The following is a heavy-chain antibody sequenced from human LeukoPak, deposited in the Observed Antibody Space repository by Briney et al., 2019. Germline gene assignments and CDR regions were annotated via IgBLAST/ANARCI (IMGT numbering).Heavy chain of an antibody. CDR1: GGTFSSYA. CDR2: IIPIFGTA. D-gene: IGHD3-3*01. J-gene: IGHJ4*02. V-gene: IGHV1-69*13. CDR3: ARVRYYDFWSGYYNFDY. Sequence: SVKVSCKASGGTFSSYAISWVRQAPGQGLEWMGGIIPIFGTANYAQKFQGRVTITADESTSTAYMELSSLRSEDTAVYYCARVRYYDFWSGYYNFDYWGQGTLATVSS.